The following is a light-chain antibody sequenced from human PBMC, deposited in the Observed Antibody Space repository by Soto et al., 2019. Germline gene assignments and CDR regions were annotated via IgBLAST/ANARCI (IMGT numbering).Light chain of an antibody. CDR1: QGLGVW. Sequence: DIQMTQSPSSVSASIGDRVTITCRASQGLGVWLGWYQQKPGKAPQLLIYGASGLQVGVPSRFSGSGSGTDFTLTISSLQPEDFAVYYCQQRSNWGWTFGQGTKVEIK. CDR2: GAS. J-gene: IGKJ1*01. CDR3: QQRSNWGWT. V-gene: IGKV1-12*01.